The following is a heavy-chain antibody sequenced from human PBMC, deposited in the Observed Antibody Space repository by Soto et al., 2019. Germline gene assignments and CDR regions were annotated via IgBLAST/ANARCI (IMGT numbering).Heavy chain of an antibody. CDR1: GFTFDDYA. Sequence: EVQLVESGGGLVQPGRSLRLSCAASGFTFDDYATHWVRQAPGKGLEWVSGISWNSGSIGYADSVKGRFTISRDNAKNSLYLQMNSLRAEDTALYYCASQPSYYYYMDVWGKGTTVTVSS. CDR2: ISWNSGSI. D-gene: IGHD2-2*01. CDR3: ASQPSYYYYMDV. J-gene: IGHJ6*03. V-gene: IGHV3-9*01.